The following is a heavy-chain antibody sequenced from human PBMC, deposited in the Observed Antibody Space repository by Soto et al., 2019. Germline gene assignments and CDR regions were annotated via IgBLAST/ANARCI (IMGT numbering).Heavy chain of an antibody. CDR3: ARGWGYDSNDYYYAY. J-gene: IGHJ4*02. CDR2: IIPIFGTA. Sequence: QVQLVQSGAEVRKPGSSVTVSCKASGGTFSRHAISWVRQAPGQGLEWMGGIIPIFGTANHAQKFQGRVTIIADESTSTVYMELSSLRSEDTAMYYCARGWGYDSNDYYYAYWGQGPLVIVSS. V-gene: IGHV1-69*01. CDR1: GGTFSRHA. D-gene: IGHD3-22*01.